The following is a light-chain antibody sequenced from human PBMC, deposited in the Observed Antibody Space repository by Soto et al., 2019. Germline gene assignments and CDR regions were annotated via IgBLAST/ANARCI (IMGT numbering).Light chain of an antibody. J-gene: IGKJ2*01. CDR3: QQRSNWLYT. V-gene: IGKV3-11*01. Sequence: EIVLTQSXATLXXXPXXXXXXXXXXSQSVSSYLAWYQQKPGQAPRLLIYDASNRATGIPARFSGSGSGTDFTLTISSLEPEDFAVYYCQQRSNWLYTFGQGTKX. CDR2: DAS. CDR1: QSVSSY.